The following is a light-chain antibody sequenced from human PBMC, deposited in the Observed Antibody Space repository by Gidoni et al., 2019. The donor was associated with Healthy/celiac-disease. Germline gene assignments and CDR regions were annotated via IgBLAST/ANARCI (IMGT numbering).Light chain of an antibody. CDR2: GAS. Sequence: EIVMTQSPATLSVSPGERATLSCRASQSVSSNLAWYQQKPGQAPRLLISGASTRATGIPARFIGSGSGTEFTLTISSLQSEDFAVYYCQQYNNWPPYTFGQGTKLEIK. CDR1: QSVSSN. J-gene: IGKJ2*01. CDR3: QQYNNWPPYT. V-gene: IGKV3-15*01.